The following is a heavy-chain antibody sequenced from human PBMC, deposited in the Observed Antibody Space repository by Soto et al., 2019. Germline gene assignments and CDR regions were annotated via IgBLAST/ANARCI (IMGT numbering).Heavy chain of an antibody. J-gene: IGHJ3*02. V-gene: IGHV2-5*02. CDR3: AHRLYASSDDAFDI. Sequence: QITLKESGPTLVKPTQTLTLTCTFSGFSLTTSGVGVGWMRQPPGKALEWLALIYLVDETRYSPALQSRLTITKDTSKNQVDLIVTSMNPADTGTYYCAHRLYASSDDAFDIWGQGTMVYVSS. CDR2: IYLVDET. D-gene: IGHD6-6*01. CDR1: GFSLTTSGVG.